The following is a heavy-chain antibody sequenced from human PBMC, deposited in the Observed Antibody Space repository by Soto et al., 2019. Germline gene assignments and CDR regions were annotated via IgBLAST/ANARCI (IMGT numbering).Heavy chain of an antibody. D-gene: IGHD3-10*01. V-gene: IGHV4-30-2*01. Sequence: SETLSLTCAVSGGSISSGGYSWSWIRQPPGKGLEWIGYIYHSGSTYYNPSLKSRVTISVDRSKNQFSLKLSSVTAADTAVYYCARARVVRGLITAYYFDYWGQGTLVTVSS. CDR3: ARARVVRGLITAYYFDY. J-gene: IGHJ4*02. CDR2: IYHSGST. CDR1: GGSISSGGYS.